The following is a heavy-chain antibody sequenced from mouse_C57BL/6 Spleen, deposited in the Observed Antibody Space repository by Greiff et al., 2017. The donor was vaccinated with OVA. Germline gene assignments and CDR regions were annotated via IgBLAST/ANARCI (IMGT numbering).Heavy chain of an antibody. CDR3: ARRPYYGSSYYFDY. CDR1: GYTFTSYG. CDR2: IYIGNGYT. Sequence: VQLQQSGAELVRPGSSVKMSCKTSGYTFTSYGINWVKQRPGQGLEWIGYIYIGNGYTEYNEKFKGKATLTADKSSSTAYMQLSSLTSEDSAVYFCARRPYYGSSYYFDYWGQGTTLTVSS. J-gene: IGHJ2*01. D-gene: IGHD1-1*01. V-gene: IGHV1-58*01.